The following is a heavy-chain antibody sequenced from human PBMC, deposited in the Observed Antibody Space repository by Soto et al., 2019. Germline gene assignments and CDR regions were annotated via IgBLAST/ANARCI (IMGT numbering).Heavy chain of an antibody. D-gene: IGHD1-20*01. Sequence: GASVKVSCKASGYTFTSYYMHWVRQAPGQGLEWMGIINPSGGSTSYAQKFQGRVTMTRDTSTSTVYMELSSLRSEDTAVYYCAAGITGKTLDYYYGMDVWGQVTTVTVSS. J-gene: IGHJ6*02. V-gene: IGHV1-46*01. CDR2: INPSGGST. CDR1: GYTFTSYY. CDR3: AAGITGKTLDYYYGMDV.